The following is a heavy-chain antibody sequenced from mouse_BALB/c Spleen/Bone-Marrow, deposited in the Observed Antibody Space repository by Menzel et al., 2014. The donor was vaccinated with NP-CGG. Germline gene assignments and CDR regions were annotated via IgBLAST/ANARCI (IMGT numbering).Heavy chain of an antibody. CDR3: TRVATDWYFDV. V-gene: IGHV1-20*02. CDR2: INPYNGDT. Sequence: EVKLVESGPELVKPGASVKISCKASGYSFTGYFMNWVMQSHGKSLEWIGRINPYNGDTFYNQKFKGKATLTVDKSSSTAHMEHRSLASEDSAVYYCTRVATDWYFDVWGAGTTVTVSS. J-gene: IGHJ1*01. CDR1: GYSFTGYF. D-gene: IGHD1-1*01.